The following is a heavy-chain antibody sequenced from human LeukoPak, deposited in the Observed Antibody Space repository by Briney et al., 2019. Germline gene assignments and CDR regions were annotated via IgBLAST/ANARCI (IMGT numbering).Heavy chain of an antibody. CDR1: GFTFSSYA. CDR2: ISYDGSNK. CDR3: ARDQIVPIDKFDY. V-gene: IGHV3-30-3*01. D-gene: IGHD2-8*01. Sequence: GGSLRLSCAASGFTFSSYAMHWVRQAPGKGLEWVAVISYDGSNKYYADSVKGRFTISRDNSKNTLYLQMNSLRAEDTAVYYCARDQIVPIDKFDYWGQGTLVTVSS. J-gene: IGHJ4*02.